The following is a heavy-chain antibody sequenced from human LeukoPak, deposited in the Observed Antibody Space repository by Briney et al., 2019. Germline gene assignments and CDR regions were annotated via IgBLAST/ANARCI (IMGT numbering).Heavy chain of an antibody. CDR2: INHSGST. D-gene: IGHD3-3*01. Sequence: PSETLSLTCAVYGGSFSGYYWSWIRQPPGKGLEWIGGINHSGSTNYNPSLKSRVTISVDTSKNQFSLKLSSVTAADTAVYYCARGLSSYYDFWSGHNWFDPWGQGTLVTVSS. CDR3: ARGLSSYYDFWSGHNWFDP. J-gene: IGHJ5*02. CDR1: GGSFSGYY. V-gene: IGHV4-34*01.